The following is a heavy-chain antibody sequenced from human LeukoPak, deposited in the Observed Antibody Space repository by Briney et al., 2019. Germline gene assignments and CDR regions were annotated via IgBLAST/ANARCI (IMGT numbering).Heavy chain of an antibody. J-gene: IGHJ5*02. V-gene: IGHV4-59*01. D-gene: IGHD5-18*01. Sequence: PSETLSLTCTVSGGSISSYYWSWLRQPPGKGLEWIGYIYYSGSTNYNPSLKSRVTISVDTSKNQFSLKLSSVTAADTAVYYCARGGTAMARHWFDPWGQGTLVTVSS. CDR2: IYYSGST. CDR3: ARGGTAMARHWFDP. CDR1: GGSISSYY.